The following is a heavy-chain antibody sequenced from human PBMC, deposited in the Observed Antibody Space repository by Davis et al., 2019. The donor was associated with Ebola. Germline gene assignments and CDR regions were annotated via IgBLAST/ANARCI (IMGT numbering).Heavy chain of an antibody. J-gene: IGHJ6*02. CDR3: ARDRRIAVAAHYYYYGMDV. V-gene: IGHV4-61*01. Sequence: SETLSLTCTVSGASVSSDTYYWSWIRQAPGKGLEWIGYIFYSGSTDYNASLKSRVTISVDTSKNQFSLKLSSVTAADTAVYYCARDRRIAVAAHYYYYGMDVWGQGTTVTVSS. CDR1: GASVSSDTYY. D-gene: IGHD6-19*01. CDR2: IFYSGST.